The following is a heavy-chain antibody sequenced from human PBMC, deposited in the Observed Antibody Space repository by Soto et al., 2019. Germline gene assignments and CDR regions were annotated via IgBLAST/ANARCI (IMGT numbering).Heavy chain of an antibody. D-gene: IGHD3-22*01. CDR1: GGTFSSYT. CDR2: IIPILGIA. Sequence: QVQLVQSGAEVKKPGSSVKVSCKASGGTFSSYTISWVRQAPGHGLEWMGRIIPILGIANYAQKFQGRVTFTADKSTSTAYMGLSSLRSEDTAVYYCAREGAGNYYDSSGYFKFYGMDVWGQGTTVTVSS. J-gene: IGHJ6*02. CDR3: AREGAGNYYDSSGYFKFYGMDV. V-gene: IGHV1-69*08.